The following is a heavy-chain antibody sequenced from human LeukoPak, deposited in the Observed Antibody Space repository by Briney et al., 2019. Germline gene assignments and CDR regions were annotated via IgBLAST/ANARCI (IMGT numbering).Heavy chain of an antibody. Sequence: SSETLSLTCAVYGGSFSGYYWSWIRQPPGKGLEWIGEINHSGSTNYNPSLKSRVTISVDTSKNQFSLKLSSVTAADTAVYYCARPPLIVVVIADLDAFDIWGQGTMVTVSS. J-gene: IGHJ3*02. V-gene: IGHV4-34*01. CDR2: INHSGST. CDR1: GGSFSGYY. D-gene: IGHD2-21*01. CDR3: ARPPLIVVVIADLDAFDI.